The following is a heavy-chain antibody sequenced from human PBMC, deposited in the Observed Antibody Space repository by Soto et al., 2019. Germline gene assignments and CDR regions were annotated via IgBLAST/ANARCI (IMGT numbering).Heavy chain of an antibody. Sequence: GSLRLACVGSGFSFRDDSLNWVRQPPGKGLQWISYISSSSENIYYADSVKGRFTVSRDNAKNTLFLQMNSLRDDDSAIYYCARLPKGSVVTGWGQGSLVTVSS. J-gene: IGHJ4*01. V-gene: IGHV3-48*02. CDR1: GFSFRDDS. CDR3: ARLPKGSVVTG. D-gene: IGHD2-21*02. CDR2: ISSSSENI.